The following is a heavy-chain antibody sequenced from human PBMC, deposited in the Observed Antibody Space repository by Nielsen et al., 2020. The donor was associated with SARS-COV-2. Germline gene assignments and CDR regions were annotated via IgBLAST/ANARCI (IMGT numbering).Heavy chain of an antibody. CDR2: IIPIFGTA. V-gene: IGHV1-69*13. J-gene: IGHJ5*02. Sequence: SVKVSCKASGGTFSSYAISWVRQAPGQGLEWMGGIIPIFGTANYAQKFQGRVTITADESTSTAYMELSSLRSEDTAVYYCARGEWRWGRSSWRDLYWFDPWGQGTLVTVSS. CDR3: ARGEWRWGRSSWRDLYWFDP. D-gene: IGHD6-13*01. CDR1: GGTFSSYA.